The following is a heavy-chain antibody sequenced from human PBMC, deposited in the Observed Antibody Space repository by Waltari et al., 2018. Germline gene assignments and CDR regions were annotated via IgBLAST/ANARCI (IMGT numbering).Heavy chain of an antibody. CDR1: GVRFSSDA. CDR3: ARDPGGLLDY. D-gene: IGHD3-16*01. V-gene: IGHV1-69*09. CDR2: IIPILAIA. Sequence: QVQLVQSGAEVKKPGSSVKVSCKASGVRFSSDAISWGRQAPGQGLEWMGRIIPILAIANYAQKFQGRVTITADKSTSTAYMELSSLRSEDTAVYYCARDPGGLLDYWGQGTLVTVSS. J-gene: IGHJ4*02.